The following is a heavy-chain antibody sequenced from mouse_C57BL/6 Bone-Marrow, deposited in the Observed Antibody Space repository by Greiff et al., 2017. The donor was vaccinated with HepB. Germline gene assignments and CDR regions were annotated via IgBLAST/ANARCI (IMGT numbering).Heavy chain of an antibody. D-gene: IGHD2-4*01. CDR2: INYDGSST. CDR1: GFTFSDYY. CDR3: ARSYDYLYAMDY. Sequence: EVKLMESEGGLVQPGSSMKLSCTASGFTFSDYYMAWVRQVPEKGLEWVANINYDGSSTYYLDSLKSRFIISRDNAKNILYLQMSSLKSEDTATYYCARSYDYLYAMDYWGQGTSVTVSS. J-gene: IGHJ4*01. V-gene: IGHV5-16*01.